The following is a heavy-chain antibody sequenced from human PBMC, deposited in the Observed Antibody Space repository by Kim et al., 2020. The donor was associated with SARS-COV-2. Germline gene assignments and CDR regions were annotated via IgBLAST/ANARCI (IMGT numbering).Heavy chain of an antibody. V-gene: IGHV4-39*01. Sequence: SETLSLTCTVSGGSISSSSYYWGWIRQPPGKGLEWIGSIYYSGSTYYNPSLKSRVTISVDTSKNQFSLKLSSVTAADTAVYYCARQVVRFLEWFGWFDPWGQGTLVTVSS. D-gene: IGHD3-3*01. CDR1: GGSISSSSYY. CDR2: IYYSGST. J-gene: IGHJ5*02. CDR3: ARQVVRFLEWFGWFDP.